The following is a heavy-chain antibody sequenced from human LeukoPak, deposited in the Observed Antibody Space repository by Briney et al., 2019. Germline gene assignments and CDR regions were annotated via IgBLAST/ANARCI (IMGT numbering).Heavy chain of an antibody. CDR2: IYYSGST. CDR3: ARDADSSGWYDY. J-gene: IGHJ4*02. CDR1: GGSISSYY. Sequence: SETLSLTCTVSGGSISSYYWSWIRQAPGKGLEWIGYIYYSGSTNYNPSLKSRVTISVDTSKNQFSLKLSSVTAADTAVYYCARDADSSGWYDYWGQGTLVTVSS. V-gene: IGHV4-59*01. D-gene: IGHD6-19*01.